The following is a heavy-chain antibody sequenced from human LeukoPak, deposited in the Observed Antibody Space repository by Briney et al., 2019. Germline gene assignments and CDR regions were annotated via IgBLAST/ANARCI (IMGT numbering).Heavy chain of an antibody. V-gene: IGHV4-34*01. J-gene: IGHJ4*02. D-gene: IGHD3-16*02. CDR2: INHSGST. CDR1: GGSFSGYY. CDR3: ARAGGYDYVWGSYRLNY. Sequence: SETLSLTCAVYGGSFSGYYWSWIRQPPGKGLEWIGEINHSGSTNYNPSLKSRVTISVDTSKNQFSLKLSSVTAADTAVYYCARAGGYDYVWGSYRLNYWGQGTLVTVSS.